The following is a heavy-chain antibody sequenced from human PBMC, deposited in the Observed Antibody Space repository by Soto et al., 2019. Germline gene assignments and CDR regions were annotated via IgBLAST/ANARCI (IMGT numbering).Heavy chain of an antibody. CDR2: NCXSGST. CDR1: LLSLNSSDCL. CDR3: ARHSTPVYISGYYYD. J-gene: IGHJ4*02. Sequence: SETVSFSFHISLLSLNSSDCLLCRFLHPPREGLEWIGSNCXSGSTYYNPSLESRVSISVDTAKNKFSMKLTSVTAAHTDMYYCARHSTPVYISGYYYDGGQGTLVTVSA. D-gene: IGHD3-22*01. V-gene: IGHV4-39*01.